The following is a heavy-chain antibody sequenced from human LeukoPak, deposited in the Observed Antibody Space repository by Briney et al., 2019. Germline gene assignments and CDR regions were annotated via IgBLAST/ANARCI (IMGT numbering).Heavy chain of an antibody. CDR1: GFTVSSNY. Sequence: PGGSLRLSCAASGFTVSSNYMSWVRQAPGKGLEWVSVIYSGGSTYYADSVKGRFTISRDNSKNTLYLQMNSLGAEDTAVYYCATGSSVRPFDYWGQGTLVTVSS. V-gene: IGHV3-53*01. D-gene: IGHD3-10*01. J-gene: IGHJ4*02. CDR2: IYSGGST. CDR3: ATGSSVRPFDY.